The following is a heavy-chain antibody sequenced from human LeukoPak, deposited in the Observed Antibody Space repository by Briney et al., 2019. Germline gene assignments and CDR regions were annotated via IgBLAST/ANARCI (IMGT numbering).Heavy chain of an antibody. Sequence: SETLSLTCAVYGGSFSGYYWSWIRQPPGKGLEWIGEINHSGSTNYNPSFKSRATISVDTSKNQFSLKLSSVTAADTAVYYCARVQYDFWSGYFLDFDYWGQGTLVTVSS. J-gene: IGHJ4*02. CDR3: ARVQYDFWSGYFLDFDY. V-gene: IGHV4-34*01. CDR2: INHSGST. CDR1: GGSFSGYY. D-gene: IGHD3-3*01.